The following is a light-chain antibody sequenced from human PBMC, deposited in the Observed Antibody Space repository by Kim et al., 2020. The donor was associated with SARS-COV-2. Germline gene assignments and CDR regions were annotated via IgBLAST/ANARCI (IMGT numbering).Light chain of an antibody. Sequence: SYELTQPPSVSVSPGQTASITCSGDKLEDKYACWYQQKPGQSPVLVIYQDSKRPSGIPERFSGSNSGNTATLTISGTQAMDEADYYCQAWDSSDVVFGGGTQLTVL. CDR1: KLEDKY. V-gene: IGLV3-1*01. CDR3: QAWDSSDVV. CDR2: QDS. J-gene: IGLJ2*01.